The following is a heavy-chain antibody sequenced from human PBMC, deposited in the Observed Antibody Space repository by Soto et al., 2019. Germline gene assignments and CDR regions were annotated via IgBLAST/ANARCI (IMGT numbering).Heavy chain of an antibody. CDR2: IYYSGTT. D-gene: IGHD3-22*01. Sequence: PSETLSLTCTVSGDSVNSATYYWSWIRQPPGKGLEWIGYIYYSGTTEYAASVKGRFTISRDDSKSIAYLQMNSLKTEDTAVYYCTSGFYYYDSSGYPSPDAFDIWGQGTMVTVS. V-gene: IGHV4-61*03. CDR1: GDSVNSATYY. CDR3: TSGFYYYDSSGYPSPDAFDI. J-gene: IGHJ3*02.